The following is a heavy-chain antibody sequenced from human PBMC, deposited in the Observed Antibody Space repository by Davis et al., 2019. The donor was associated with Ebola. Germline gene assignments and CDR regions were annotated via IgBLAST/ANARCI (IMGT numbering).Heavy chain of an antibody. CDR3: ARYSGSYYVFDY. J-gene: IGHJ4*02. CDR2: IYYSGST. D-gene: IGHD1-26*01. CDR1: GGSISSYY. Sequence: SATLSLTCTVSGGSISSYYWNWIRQPPGKGLEWIGYIYYSGSTNYNPSLKSRVTISVDTSKNQFSLKLSSVTAADTAVYYCARYSGSYYVFDYWGQGTLVTVSS. V-gene: IGHV4-59*01.